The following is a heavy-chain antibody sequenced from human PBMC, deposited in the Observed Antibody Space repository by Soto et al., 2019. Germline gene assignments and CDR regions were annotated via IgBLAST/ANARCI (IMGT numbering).Heavy chain of an antibody. Sequence: ASVKVSCKASGYTFTSYAMHWVRQAPGQRLEWMGWINAGNGNIKYSQKFQGRITITRDTSASTAYMELSSLRSEDTAVYYCARHLEMATIDVFDYWGQGTLVTVSS. CDR1: GYTFTSYA. J-gene: IGHJ4*02. V-gene: IGHV1-3*01. D-gene: IGHD5-12*01. CDR3: ARHLEMATIDVFDY. CDR2: INAGNGNI.